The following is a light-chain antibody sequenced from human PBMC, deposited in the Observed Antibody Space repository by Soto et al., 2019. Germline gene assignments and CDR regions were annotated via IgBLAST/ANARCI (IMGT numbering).Light chain of an antibody. CDR3: QQYGSSPLT. V-gene: IGKV3-20*01. J-gene: IGKJ4*01. CDR2: GAS. CDR1: QRVSSSY. Sequence: EIVLTQSPGTLSLSPGERATISCRASQRVSSSYLAWYQQKPGQAPRLLIYGASSRATGIPDRFSGSGSGTDFTLTISRLEPEDFVVYYCQQYGSSPLTFGGGTKVDIK.